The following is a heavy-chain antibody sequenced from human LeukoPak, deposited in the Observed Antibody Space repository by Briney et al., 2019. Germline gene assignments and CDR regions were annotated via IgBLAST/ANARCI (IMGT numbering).Heavy chain of an antibody. J-gene: IGHJ4*02. CDR3: ARGDTAMATGFDY. CDR2: IYHSGST. D-gene: IGHD5-18*01. Sequence: PSETLSLTCAVSGGSISSGGYSWSWIRQPPGKGLEWIGYIYHSGSTYYNPSLKSRVTISVDRSKNQFSLKLSSVAAADTAVYYCARGDTAMATGFDYWGQGTLVTVSS. V-gene: IGHV4-30-2*01. CDR1: GGSISSGGYS.